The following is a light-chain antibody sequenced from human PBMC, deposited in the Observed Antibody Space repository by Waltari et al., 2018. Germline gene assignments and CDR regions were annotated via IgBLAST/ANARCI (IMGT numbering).Light chain of an antibody. CDR1: QSLVHSDGNTY. V-gene: IGKV2-30*02. Sequence: VVMTQSPLSLPITPGHPASTSCRSSQSLVHSDGNTYLSWYHQKPGQPPRLLFYKVSNRDSGVPDRFSGSGAGTDFTLKISRVEAEDVGVYYCGQGTHWYSFGQGTKVEIE. CDR2: KVS. J-gene: IGKJ2*03. CDR3: GQGTHWYS.